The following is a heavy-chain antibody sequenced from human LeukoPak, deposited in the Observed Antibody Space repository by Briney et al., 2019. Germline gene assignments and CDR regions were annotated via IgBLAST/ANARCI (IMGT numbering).Heavy chain of an antibody. Sequence: SQTLSLTCTVSGGSISSGGFHWSWIRQHPGKGLEWIGYIYFSGSTYYNPSLKSRVTISVDTSKNQFSLKLSSLTAADTAVYYCARAMTASYSTRFDYWGQGALVTVSS. CDR2: IYFSGST. CDR3: ARAMTASYSTRFDY. J-gene: IGHJ4*02. CDR1: GGSISSGGFH. V-gene: IGHV4-31*03. D-gene: IGHD2-21*01.